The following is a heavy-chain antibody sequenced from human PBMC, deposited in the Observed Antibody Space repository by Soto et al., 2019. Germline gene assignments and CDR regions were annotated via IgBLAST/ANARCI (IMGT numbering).Heavy chain of an antibody. Sequence: SETLSLNGAVYGGSFSGYYWSWIRQPPGKGLEWIGEINHSGSTNYNPSLKSRVTISVDTSKNQFSLKLSSVTAADTAVYYCARRLLLWWFDPWGQGTLVTVSS. D-gene: IGHD2-21*01. J-gene: IGHJ5*02. CDR3: ARRLLLWWFDP. CDR1: GGSFSGYY. CDR2: INHSGST. V-gene: IGHV4-34*01.